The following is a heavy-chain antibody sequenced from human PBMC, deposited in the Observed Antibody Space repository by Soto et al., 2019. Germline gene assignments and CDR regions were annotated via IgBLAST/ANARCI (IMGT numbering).Heavy chain of an antibody. CDR3: ARSIAVAGNPYYGMDV. D-gene: IGHD6-19*01. Sequence: SETLSLTCTVSGGSISSYYWSWIRQPPGKGLEWIGYIYYSGSTNYNPSLKSRVTISVDTSKNQFSLKLSSVTAADTAVYYCARSIAVAGNPYYGMDVWGQGTTVTVSS. V-gene: IGHV4-59*08. CDR1: GGSISSYY. CDR2: IYYSGST. J-gene: IGHJ6*02.